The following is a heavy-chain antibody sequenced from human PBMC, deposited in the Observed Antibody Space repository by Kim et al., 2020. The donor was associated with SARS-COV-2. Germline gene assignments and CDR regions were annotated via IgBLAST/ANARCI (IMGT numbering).Heavy chain of an antibody. D-gene: IGHD3-3*01. J-gene: IGHJ4*02. Sequence: SLKGRFTLSRDNSKNPRYLKMNRLRAEDTAVYYCAKDPYYDFWSGYYFDYWGQGTLVTVSS. V-gene: IGHV3-23*01. CDR3: AKDPYYDFWSGYYFDY.